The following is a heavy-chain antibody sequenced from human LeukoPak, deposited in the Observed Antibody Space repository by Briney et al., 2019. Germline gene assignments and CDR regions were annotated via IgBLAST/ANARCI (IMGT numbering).Heavy chain of an antibody. J-gene: IGHJ6*02. CDR2: IYYSGST. CDR1: GGSISSSSYY. CDR3: ASANPYSSSWYTSHYYYYYGMDV. D-gene: IGHD6-13*01. Sequence: PSETLSLTCTVSGGSISSSSYYWGWIRQPPGKGLEWIGSIYYSGSTYYNPSLKSRVTISVDTSKNHFSLKLSSVTAADTAVYYCASANPYSSSWYTSHYYYYYGMDVWGQGTTVTVSS. V-gene: IGHV4-39*02.